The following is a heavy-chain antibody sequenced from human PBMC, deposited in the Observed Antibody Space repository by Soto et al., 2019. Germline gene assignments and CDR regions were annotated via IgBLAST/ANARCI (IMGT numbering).Heavy chain of an antibody. CDR3: AKEDTAMVTGAFDI. CDR1: GFTFSSYG. V-gene: IGHV3-30*18. Sequence: GGSLRLSCAASGFTFSSYGMHWVRQAPGKGLEWVAVISYDGSNKYYADSVKGRFTISRDNSKNTLYLQMNSLTAEDTAVYYCAKEDTAMVTGAFDIWGQGTMVTVSS. CDR2: ISYDGSNK. D-gene: IGHD5-18*01. J-gene: IGHJ3*02.